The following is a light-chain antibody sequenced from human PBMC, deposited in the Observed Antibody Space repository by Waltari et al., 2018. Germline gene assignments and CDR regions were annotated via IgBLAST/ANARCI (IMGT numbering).Light chain of an antibody. CDR2: GTN. V-gene: IGLV1-40*01. Sequence: QSVLTQPPSVSGAPGQRVSISCTGSTSNIGAGYDVPWYQQGPGKAPKLIIYGTNTRPLGVPERFFGSQYGTSASLAIIGLQAEDEGDYYCQSYDTTLSVGFGGGTKLTGL. J-gene: IGLJ2*01. CDR3: QSYDTTLSVG. CDR1: TSNIGAGYD.